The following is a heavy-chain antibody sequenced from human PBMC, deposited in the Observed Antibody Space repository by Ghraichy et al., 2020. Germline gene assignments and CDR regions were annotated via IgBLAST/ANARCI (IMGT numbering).Heavy chain of an antibody. CDR2: ISGSGYST. V-gene: IGHV3-23*01. D-gene: IGHD3-22*01. Sequence: ETLSLTCAASGFTFRSYAMSRVRQAPGKGLEWVSGISGSGYSTYYGDSVKGRFTISRDNSKNTLYLQMNSLRAEDTAVYYCARQTYYYDSSSYAEAFDIWGQGTMVTVSS. CDR1: GFTFRSYA. J-gene: IGHJ3*02. CDR3: ARQTYYYDSSSYAEAFDI.